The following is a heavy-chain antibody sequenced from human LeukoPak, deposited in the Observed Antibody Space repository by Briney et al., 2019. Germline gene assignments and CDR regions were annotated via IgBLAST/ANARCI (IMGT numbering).Heavy chain of an antibody. V-gene: IGHV4-39*01. CDR2: IYYTGST. J-gene: IGHJ4*02. CDR1: GGSISSSTYY. CDR3: ARRQRGRGLGNYYKRGPFDY. Sequence: PSETLSLTCTVSGGSISSSTYYWGWIRQPPGKGLEWIGTIYYTGSTYYNPSLKSRVTLSVDTSKNQFSLKLRSVTAADTAVYSCARRQRGRGLGNYYKRGPFDYWGQGTLATVSS. D-gene: IGHD3-10*01.